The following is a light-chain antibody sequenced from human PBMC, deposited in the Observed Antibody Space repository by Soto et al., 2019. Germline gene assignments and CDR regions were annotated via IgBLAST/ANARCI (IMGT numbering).Light chain of an antibody. Sequence: DILMTQSPDSLAVSLGERATINCTSSQSILYSSNNKDFLAWYQQKPGQPPKLLMHWASSREFEVPDRFSGSGSGTDFTLTLSRLQAEDLAFYFCQQYFSFPYTFGQGTKLEIK. J-gene: IGKJ2*01. CDR1: QSILYSSNNKDF. CDR3: QQYFSFPYT. V-gene: IGKV4-1*01. CDR2: WAS.